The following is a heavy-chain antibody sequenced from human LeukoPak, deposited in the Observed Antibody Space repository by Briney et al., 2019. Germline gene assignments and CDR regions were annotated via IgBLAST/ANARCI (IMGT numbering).Heavy chain of an antibody. CDR1: GGSISSGGYY. V-gene: IGHV4-31*03. CDR3: AREYWELYYGSRFDP. J-gene: IGHJ5*02. Sequence: SQTLSPTCTVSGGSISSGGYYWSWIRQHPGKGLEWIGYIYYSGSTYYNPSLKSRVTISVDTSKNQFSLKLSSVTAADTAVYYCAREYWELYYGSRFDPWGQGTLVTVSS. CDR2: IYYSGST. D-gene: IGHD3-10*01.